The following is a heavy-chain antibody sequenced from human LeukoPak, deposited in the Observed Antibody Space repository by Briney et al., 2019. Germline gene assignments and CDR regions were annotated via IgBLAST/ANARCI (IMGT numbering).Heavy chain of an antibody. V-gene: IGHV4-39*01. CDR2: IYYNGDT. D-gene: IGHD2-15*01. CDR1: GDSISSSSYY. Sequence: PSETLSLTCTVSGDSISSSSYYWGWIRQPPEKGLEWIGSIYYNGDTYYNPSLKSRVIISVDTSKNQFSLKVSSVTAADTAVYYCARWCSGGSCYPPNWFDPWGQGTLVTVSS. J-gene: IGHJ5*02. CDR3: ARWCSGGSCYPPNWFDP.